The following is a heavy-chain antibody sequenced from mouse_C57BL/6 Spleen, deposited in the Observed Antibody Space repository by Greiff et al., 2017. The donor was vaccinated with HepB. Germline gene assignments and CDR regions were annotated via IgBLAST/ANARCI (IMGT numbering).Heavy chain of an antibody. V-gene: IGHV1-52*01. Sequence: QVQLQQPGAELVRPGSSVKLSCKASGYTFTSYWMHWVKQRPIQGLEWIGNIDPSDSETHYNQKFKDKATLTVDKSSSTAYMQLSSLTSEDSAVYYCASGSSPYYYAMDYWGQGTSVTVSS. CDR2: IDPSDSET. CDR1: GYTFTSYW. CDR3: ASGSSPYYYAMDY. J-gene: IGHJ4*01. D-gene: IGHD1-1*01.